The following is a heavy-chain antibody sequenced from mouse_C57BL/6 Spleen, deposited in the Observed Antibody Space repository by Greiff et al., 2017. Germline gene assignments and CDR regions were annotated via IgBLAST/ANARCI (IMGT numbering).Heavy chain of an antibody. V-gene: IGHV1-64*01. CDR3: APYGGSTRHWYFDV. D-gene: IGHD1-1*01. Sequence: QVQLQQPGAELVKPGASVKLSCKASGYTFTSYWMHWVKQRPGQGLEWIGMIHPNSGSTNYNEKFKSKATLTVDKSSSTAYMQLSSLTSEDSAVYYCAPYGGSTRHWYFDVWGTGTTVTVSS. CDR2: IHPNSGST. CDR1: GYTFTSYW. J-gene: IGHJ1*03.